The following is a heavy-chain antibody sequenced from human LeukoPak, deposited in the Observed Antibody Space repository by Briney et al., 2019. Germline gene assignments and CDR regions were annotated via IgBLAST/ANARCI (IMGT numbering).Heavy chain of an antibody. D-gene: IGHD3-22*01. CDR2: ISNNGGYT. CDR1: GFTFSSSA. V-gene: IGHV3-23*01. CDR3: ARGPYDSRWGYFDY. J-gene: IGHJ4*02. Sequence: GGSLRLSCAASGFTFSSSAMSWVRQAPGKGLEWVSAISNNGGYTYYADSVQGRFTISRDNSKSTLCLQMNSLRAEDTAVYYCARGPYDSRWGYFDYWGQGTLVTVSS.